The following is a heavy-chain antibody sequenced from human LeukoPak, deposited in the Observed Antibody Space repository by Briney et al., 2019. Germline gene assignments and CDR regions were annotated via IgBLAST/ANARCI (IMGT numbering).Heavy chain of an antibody. V-gene: IGHV4-59*08. J-gene: IGHJ4*02. CDR3: ARAAPPRRLYCSSTSCYTGFDY. Sequence: SETLSLTCTVSGGSIRNYYWSWIRQPPGKGLEWIGYIYYSGSTNYNPSLKSRVTISVDTSKNQFSLKLSSVTAADTAVYYCARAAPPRRLYCSSTSCYTGFDYWGQGTLVTVSS. CDR2: IYYSGST. CDR1: GGSIRNYY. D-gene: IGHD2-2*02.